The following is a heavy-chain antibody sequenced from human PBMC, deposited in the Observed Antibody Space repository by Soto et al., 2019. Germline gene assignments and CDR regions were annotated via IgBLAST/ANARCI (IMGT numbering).Heavy chain of an antibody. J-gene: IGHJ4*02. CDR2: IYYSGST. CDR1: GGSISSYY. V-gene: IGHV4-59*01. D-gene: IGHD1-7*01. Sequence: SETLSLTCTVSGGSISSYYWSWIRQPPGKGLEWIGYIYYSGSTNYNPSLKSRVTISVDTSKNQFSVKLSSVTAADTAVYYCARAPQLELLFFDYWGQGTLVTVSS. CDR3: ARAPQLELLFFDY.